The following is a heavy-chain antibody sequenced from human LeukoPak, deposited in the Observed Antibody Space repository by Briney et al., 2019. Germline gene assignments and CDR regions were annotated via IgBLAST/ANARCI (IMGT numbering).Heavy chain of an antibody. CDR2: IYYSGST. CDR1: GGSISSYY. J-gene: IGHJ4*02. CDR3: ARGGDFWSGYFVPGAGYYFDY. Sequence: SETLSLTCTVSGGSISSYYWSWIRQPPGKGLEWIGYIYYSGSTNYNPSLKSRVTISVDTSKNQFSLKLSSVTAADTAVYYCARGGDFWSGYFVPGAGYYFDYWGQGTLVTVSS. V-gene: IGHV4-59*01. D-gene: IGHD3-3*01.